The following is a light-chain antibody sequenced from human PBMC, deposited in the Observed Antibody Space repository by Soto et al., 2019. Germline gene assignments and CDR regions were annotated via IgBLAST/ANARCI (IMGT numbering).Light chain of an antibody. Sequence: EVVLTQSPDTLSLSPGERATLSCRASQTISTYLAWYQQKPGQAPRLLIYGASNRAIGVPDRFSGSGSGTDFRRIISRLEPEDFAVYFCHQYGSSPFTFGPGTQVDLK. CDR2: GAS. CDR3: HQYGSSPFT. CDR1: QTISTY. V-gene: IGKV3-20*01. J-gene: IGKJ3*01.